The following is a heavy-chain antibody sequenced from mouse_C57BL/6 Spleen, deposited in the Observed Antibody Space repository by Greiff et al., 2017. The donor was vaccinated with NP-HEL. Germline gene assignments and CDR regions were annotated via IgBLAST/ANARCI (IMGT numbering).Heavy chain of an antibody. CDR2: IYWDDDK. J-gene: IGHJ3*01. Sequence: QVTLKVCGPGILQSSQTLSLTCSFSGFSLSTSGMGVSWIRQPSGKGLEWLAHIYWDDDKRYNPSLKSRLTISKDTSRNQVFLKITSVDTADTATYYCARTSYDYGFAYWGQGTLVTVSA. CDR1: GFSLSTSGMG. V-gene: IGHV8-12*01. D-gene: IGHD2-4*01. CDR3: ARTSYDYGFAY.